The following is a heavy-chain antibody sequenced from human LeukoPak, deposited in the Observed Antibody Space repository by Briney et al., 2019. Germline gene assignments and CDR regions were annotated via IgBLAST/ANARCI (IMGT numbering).Heavy chain of an antibody. CDR2: IFHSGAT. J-gene: IGHJ4*02. Sequence: SETLSLTCTVSGGSISSDYWSWIRQPPGKRLEWIGYIFHSGATTYNPSLESRVTMLVDTSKNQFSLRLSSVTAADTAVYYCARIQSSASPFDDWSQGTLVTVSS. CDR3: ARIQSSASPFDD. D-gene: IGHD2-2*01. V-gene: IGHV4-59*01. CDR1: GGSISSDY.